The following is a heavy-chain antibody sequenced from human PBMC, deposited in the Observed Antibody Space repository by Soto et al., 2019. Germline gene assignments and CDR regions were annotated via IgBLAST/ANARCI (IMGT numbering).Heavy chain of an antibody. D-gene: IGHD2-21*01. Sequence: GESLKISCRGFGYTFNTYCIGWVRKMPGKGLEWMGVMSPGNSDIRYSPAFQGQVSISADTSISTAYLQWSSLKTSDSGMYYCARQGRTSASSDFWGQGTLVTVSS. CDR3: ARQGRTSASSDF. J-gene: IGHJ4*02. CDR2: MSPGNSDI. CDR1: GYTFNTYC. V-gene: IGHV5-51*01.